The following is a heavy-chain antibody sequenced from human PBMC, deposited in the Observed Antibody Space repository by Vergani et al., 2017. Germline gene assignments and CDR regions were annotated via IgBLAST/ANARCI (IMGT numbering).Heavy chain of an antibody. D-gene: IGHD4-17*01. CDR3: ARDLRGSGDCGDYASYSDY. Sequence: QVQLVESGGGLVKPGGSLRLSCAASGFTFSDYYMSWIRQAPGKGLEWVSYISSSSSYTNYADSVKGRFTISRDNAKNSLYLQMNSLRAEDAAVYYCARDLRGSGDCGDYASYSDYWGQGTLVTVSS. CDR2: ISSSSSYT. J-gene: IGHJ4*02. V-gene: IGHV3-11*05. CDR1: GFTFSDYY.